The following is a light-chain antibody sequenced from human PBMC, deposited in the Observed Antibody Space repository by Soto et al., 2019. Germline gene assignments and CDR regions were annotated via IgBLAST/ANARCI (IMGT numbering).Light chain of an antibody. J-gene: IGKJ4*01. CDR3: QQYENLCT. CDR2: DAS. V-gene: IGKV1-33*01. Sequence: DIQMTQSPSSLSASVGDRVTITCQASQDISNYLNWYQQKPGKAPKVLIYDASSLKSGVPSRFSGSESGTDFTFTISRQQPEDTATYYCQQYENLCTFGGGTKVDIK. CDR1: QDISNY.